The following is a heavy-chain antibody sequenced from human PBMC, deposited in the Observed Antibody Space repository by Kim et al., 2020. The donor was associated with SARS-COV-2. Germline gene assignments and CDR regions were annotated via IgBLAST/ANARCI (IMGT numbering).Heavy chain of an antibody. V-gene: IGHV3-15*01. D-gene: IGHD1-1*01. J-gene: IGHJ4*02. Sequence: EDAAPVKGRLTISRDDSKHTLYLQMSSLKIEDTAVYYCTTRYSTAWHDGYWGQGSLVTVSS. CDR3: TTRYSTAWHDGY.